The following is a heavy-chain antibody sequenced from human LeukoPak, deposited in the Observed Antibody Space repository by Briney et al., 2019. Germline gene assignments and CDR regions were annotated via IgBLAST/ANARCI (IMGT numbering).Heavy chain of an antibody. Sequence: GGSLRLSCAASGFTFSSYWMHWVRQAPGKGLVWVSRINTEGSITSYADSVKGRFTISRDNAKNTLYLQMNSLRAEDTAMYYCARMEETYTSSWLGTDFYYYYMDVWGKGATVTVSS. CDR1: GFTFSSYW. D-gene: IGHD6-13*01. CDR2: INTEGSIT. V-gene: IGHV3-74*01. J-gene: IGHJ6*03. CDR3: ARMEETYTSSWLGTDFYYYYMDV.